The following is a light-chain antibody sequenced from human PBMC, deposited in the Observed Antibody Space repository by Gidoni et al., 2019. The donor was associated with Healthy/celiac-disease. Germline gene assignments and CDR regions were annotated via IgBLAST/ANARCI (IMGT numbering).Light chain of an antibody. CDR2: GAS. CDR3: QQYGSSPHT. Sequence: ELVLTQSPGTLSLSPGERATLSCRASQSVSSSYLAWYQQKPGQAPRLLIYGASSRATGIPDRFSGSGSGTDFTLTISRLEPEDFAVYYCQQYGSSPHTFXPXTKVDIK. J-gene: IGKJ3*01. CDR1: QSVSSSY. V-gene: IGKV3-20*01.